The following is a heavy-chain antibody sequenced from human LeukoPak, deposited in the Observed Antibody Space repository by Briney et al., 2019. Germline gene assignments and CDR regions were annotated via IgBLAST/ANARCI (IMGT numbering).Heavy chain of an antibody. D-gene: IGHD3-10*01. CDR1: GGSFSGYY. CDR2: INHSGST. J-gene: IGHJ4*02. Sequence: PSETLSLTCAVYGGSFSGYYWSWIRQPPGKGLEWIGEINHSGSTNYNPSLKSRVTISVDTSKNQFSLKLSSVTAADTAVYYCARLGPSWFYGSGSFDYWGQGTLVTVSS. V-gene: IGHV4-34*01. CDR3: ARLGPSWFYGSGSFDY.